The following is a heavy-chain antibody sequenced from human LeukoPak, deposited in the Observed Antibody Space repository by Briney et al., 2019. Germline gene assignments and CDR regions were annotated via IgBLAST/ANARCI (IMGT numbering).Heavy chain of an antibody. CDR1: GYTLTELS. V-gene: IGHV1-46*01. J-gene: IGHJ4*02. Sequence: GASVKVSCKVSGYTLTELSMHWVRQAPGQGLEWMGIINPSGGSTSYAQKFQGRVTMTRDMSTSTVYMELSSLRSEDTAVYYCARGAYDSSGYVTFDYWGQGTLVTVSS. D-gene: IGHD3-22*01. CDR2: INPSGGST. CDR3: ARGAYDSSGYVTFDY.